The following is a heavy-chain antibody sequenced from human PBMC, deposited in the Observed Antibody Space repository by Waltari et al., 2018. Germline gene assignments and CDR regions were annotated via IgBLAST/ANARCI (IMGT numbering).Heavy chain of an antibody. CDR1: GFPFRNYD. D-gene: IGHD1-26*01. V-gene: IGHV3-48*03. CDR2: ISSGASTI. Sequence: EVQLVESGGGLVQPGGSLRLFCAASGFPFRNYDMNWVRQAPGKGLEWVSYISSGASTIYYTDSVKGRFTISRDNAKNSVYLQMNSLRAEDTAVYYCARGEGGANEYWGQGTLVTVSS. J-gene: IGHJ4*02. CDR3: ARGEGGANEY.